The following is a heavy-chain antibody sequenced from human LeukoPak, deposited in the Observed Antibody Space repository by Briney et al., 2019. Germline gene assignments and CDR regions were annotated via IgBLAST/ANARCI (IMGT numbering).Heavy chain of an antibody. CDR1: GYTFTSYG. V-gene: IGHV1-18*01. D-gene: IGHD3-10*01. J-gene: IGHJ3*02. CDR3: AKDYPYYYGSGSYPGDAFDI. CDR2: ISAYNGNT. Sequence: ASVKVSCKASGYTFTSYGISWVRQAPGQGLEWMGWISAYNGNTNYAQKLQGRVTMTTDTSTSTAYMELRNLRSDDTAVYYCAKDYPYYYGSGSYPGDAFDIWGQGTMVTVSS.